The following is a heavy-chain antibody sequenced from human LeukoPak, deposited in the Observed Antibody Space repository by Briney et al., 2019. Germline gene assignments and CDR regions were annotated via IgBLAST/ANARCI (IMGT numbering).Heavy chain of an antibody. CDR2: IYSGGST. CDR1: GFTVSSNY. V-gene: IGHV3-66*02. CDR3: GSAGYCSSTSCYNYFDY. D-gene: IGHD2-2*02. J-gene: IGHJ4*02. Sequence: EAGGSLRLSCAASGFTVSSNYMSWVRQAPGKGLEWVSVIYSGGSTYYADSVKGRFTISRGNSKNTLYLQMNSLRAEDTAVYYCGSAGYCSSTSCYNYFDYWGQGTLVTVSS.